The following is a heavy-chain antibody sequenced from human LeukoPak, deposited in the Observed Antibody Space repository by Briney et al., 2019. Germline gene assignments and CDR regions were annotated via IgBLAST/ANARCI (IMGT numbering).Heavy chain of an antibody. CDR1: GGTFSSYA. D-gene: IGHD5-18*01. CDR2: IIPIFGTA. V-gene: IGHV1-69*01. Sequence: SVKVSCKASGGTFSSYAISWVRQAPGQGLEWMGGIIPIFGTANYAQKFQGRVTITADESTSTAYMELSSLRSEDTAVYYCARDRGYSYGHDYWGQGTLVTVSS. CDR3: ARDRGYSYGHDY. J-gene: IGHJ4*02.